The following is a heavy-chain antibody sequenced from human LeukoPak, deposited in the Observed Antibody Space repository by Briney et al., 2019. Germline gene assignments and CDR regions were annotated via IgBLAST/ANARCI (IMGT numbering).Heavy chain of an antibody. D-gene: IGHD3-22*01. Sequence: PGGSLRLSCAASGFTFSSYWMSWVRQAPGKGLEWVANIKQDGSEKYYVDSVKGRFTISRDNAKNSLCLQMSSLRAEDTAVYYCARDSGYYDSSGYSSFDYWGQGTLVTVSS. CDR3: ARDSGYYDSSGYSSFDY. CDR1: GFTFSSYW. CDR2: IKQDGSEK. J-gene: IGHJ4*02. V-gene: IGHV3-7*01.